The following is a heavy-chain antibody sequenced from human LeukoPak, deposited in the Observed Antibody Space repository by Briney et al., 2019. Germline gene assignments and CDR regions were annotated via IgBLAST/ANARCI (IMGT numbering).Heavy chain of an antibody. CDR3: ANLRWFQTWGYYGMDV. J-gene: IGHJ6*02. CDR1: GYTFINHD. CDR2: MNPKSGNT. V-gene: IGHV1-8*01. Sequence: ASVKVSCKASGYTFINHDINWVRQATGQGLEWMGWMNPKSGNTGYSQKFQGRVTMTRNTSTNTAHMELSSLRSEDTAVYYCANLRWFQTWGYYGMDVWGQGTAVTVSS. D-gene: IGHD4-23*01.